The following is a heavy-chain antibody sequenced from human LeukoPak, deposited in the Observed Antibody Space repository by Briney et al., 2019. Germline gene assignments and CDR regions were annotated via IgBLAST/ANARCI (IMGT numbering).Heavy chain of an antibody. CDR1: GYTFTSYG. CDR2: ISAYNGNT. Sequence: ASVKVSCKAFGYTFTSYGISWVRQAPGQGLEWMGWISAYNGNTNYAQKLQGRVTMTTDTSTSTAYMELRSLRSDDSAVYYCARDIVVVPAAMKNYYYYYMDVWGKGTTVTVSS. V-gene: IGHV1-18*01. D-gene: IGHD2-2*01. CDR3: ARDIVVVPAAMKNYYYYYMDV. J-gene: IGHJ6*03.